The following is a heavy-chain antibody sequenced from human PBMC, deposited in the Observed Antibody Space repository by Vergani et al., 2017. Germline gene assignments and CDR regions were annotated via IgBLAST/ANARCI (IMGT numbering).Heavy chain of an antibody. J-gene: IGHJ3*01. CDR3: ARRAERWEALLRDDFDV. D-gene: IGHD1-26*01. Sequence: QVQLQQWGPGLLKPSETLSLTCAVYGGSLSGYYWSWIRLAPGKGLEWIGEINHSGTINYNPTLKSPFNVSIDTSRDHFSLKLRSVSAADTAVYFCARRAERWEALLRDDFDVWGQGTFVTVSP. V-gene: IGHV4-34*01. CDR2: INHSGTI. CDR1: GGSLSGYY.